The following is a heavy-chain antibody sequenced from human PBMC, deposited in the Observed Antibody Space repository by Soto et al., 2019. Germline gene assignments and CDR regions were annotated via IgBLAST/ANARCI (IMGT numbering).Heavy chain of an antibody. CDR1: GFTFDDYA. D-gene: IGHD2-15*01. CDR2: ISWNSNIV. CDR3: ARGGRVGFCRCGRCYFAS. Sequence: EVHLVESGGGLVQPGRSLRLSSAASGFTFDDYAMYWVRRVPGKGLEWVSSISWNSNIVGDVASVKGRFTISRDTAKNSLYLQMTSLRPEDSALYYCARGGRVGFCRCGRCYFASWGQGTLVTVSS. J-gene: IGHJ4*02. V-gene: IGHV3-9*01.